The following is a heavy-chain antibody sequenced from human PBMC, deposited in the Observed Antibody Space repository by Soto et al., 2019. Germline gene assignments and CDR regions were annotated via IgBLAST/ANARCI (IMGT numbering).Heavy chain of an antibody. V-gene: IGHV1-24*01. D-gene: IGHD3-3*01. CDR2: FDPEDGET. CDR1: VYTLTELS. CDR3: ATLKDFYSHPYLGDY. Sequence: QVQLVQSGAEVKKPGASVKVSCKVSVYTLTELSMHWVRQAPGKGLEWMGGFDPEDGETIYAQKFQDRVTMTEDTTTDTAHMELSSLRSEDTAGYYCATLKDFYSHPYLGDYLGQGTLVTVSS. J-gene: IGHJ4*02.